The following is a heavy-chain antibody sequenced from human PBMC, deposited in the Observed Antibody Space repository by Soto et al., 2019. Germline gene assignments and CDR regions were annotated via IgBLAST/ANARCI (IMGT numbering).Heavy chain of an antibody. CDR2: IYWDDDK. D-gene: IGHD6-19*01. Sequence: QITLKESGPTLVKPTQTLTLTCTFSGFSLSTRGVGVGWIRQPPGKALEWLALIYWDDDKRYSPSLKSRLTITKDPSKNQVVLTMTNMDPVDTATYYSAHDSSGWYGFDYWGQGTLVTVSS. CDR1: GFSLSTRGVG. V-gene: IGHV2-5*02. J-gene: IGHJ4*02. CDR3: AHDSSGWYGFDY.